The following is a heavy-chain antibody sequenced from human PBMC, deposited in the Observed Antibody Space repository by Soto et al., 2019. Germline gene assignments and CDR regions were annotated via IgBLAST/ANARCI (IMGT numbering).Heavy chain of an antibody. CDR2: IYHSGST. D-gene: IGHD3-22*01. J-gene: IGHJ4*02. Sequence: SETLSLTCAVSGGSISSSNWWSWVRQPPGKGLEWIGEIYHSGSTNYNPSLKSRVTISVDKSKNQFSLKLSSVTAADTAVYYCAREPDYYDSSGYYYPFDYWGQGTLVTVSS. CDR1: GGSISSSNW. V-gene: IGHV4-4*02. CDR3: AREPDYYDSSGYYYPFDY.